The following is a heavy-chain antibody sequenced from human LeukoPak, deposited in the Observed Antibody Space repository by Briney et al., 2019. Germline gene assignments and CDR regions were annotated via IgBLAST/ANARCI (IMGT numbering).Heavy chain of an antibody. J-gene: IGHJ2*01. V-gene: IGHV4-34*01. CDR2: INHSGST. D-gene: IGHD6-13*01. CDR1: GGSFSGYY. CDR3: ARALYSSSWYSRYFDL. Sequence: SETLSLACAVYGGSFSGYYWSWIRQPPGKGLEWIGEINHSGSTNYNPSLKSRVTISVDTSKNQFSLKLSSVTAADTAVYYCARALYSSSWYSRYFDLWGRGTLVTVSS.